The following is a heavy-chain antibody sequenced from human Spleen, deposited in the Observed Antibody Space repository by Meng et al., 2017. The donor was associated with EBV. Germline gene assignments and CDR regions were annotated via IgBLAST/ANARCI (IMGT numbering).Heavy chain of an antibody. CDR1: GFTFSSYW. V-gene: IGHV3-74*01. Sequence: VQLEESGGGLVKPGGSLRLSCAASGFTFSSYWMHWVRQAPGKGLVWVSRINEDGRTTTYADSVKGRFTISRDNTKNTLYLQMNSLRAEDTAVYFCSRDLVGSDDDWGQGPLGTVAS. CDR2: INEDGRTT. D-gene: IGHD6-25*01. J-gene: IGHJ4*02. CDR3: SRDLVGSDDD.